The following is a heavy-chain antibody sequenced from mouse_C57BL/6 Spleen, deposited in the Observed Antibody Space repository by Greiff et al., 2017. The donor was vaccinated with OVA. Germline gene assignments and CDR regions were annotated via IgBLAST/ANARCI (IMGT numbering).Heavy chain of an antibody. CDR2: IDPSDSYT. CDR3: ARPPTGTEAWFAY. J-gene: IGHJ3*01. D-gene: IGHD4-1*02. V-gene: IGHV1-69*01. Sequence: QVQLQQPGAELVMPGASVKLSCKASGYTFTSYWMHWVKQRPGQGLEWIGEIDPSDSYTNYNQKFKGKSTLTVDKSSSTAYMQLSSLTSEDSAVYYCARPPTGTEAWFAYWAKGLWSLSLQ. CDR1: GYTFTSYW.